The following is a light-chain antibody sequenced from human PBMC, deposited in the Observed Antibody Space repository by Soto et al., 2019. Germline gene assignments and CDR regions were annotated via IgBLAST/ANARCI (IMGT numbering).Light chain of an antibody. CDR2: GAS. J-gene: IGKJ3*01. V-gene: IGKV1-9*01. CDR3: QQLFMHPPT. CDR1: QGIINY. Sequence: IQLTQSPSSLSASVGDRVTITCRASQGIINYLAWYQQKPGKAPKLLIYGASTLQSGVPSRFGGSGSGTDFTLTVRSLHTADFAPYYCQQLFMHPPTFGPGTKVDI.